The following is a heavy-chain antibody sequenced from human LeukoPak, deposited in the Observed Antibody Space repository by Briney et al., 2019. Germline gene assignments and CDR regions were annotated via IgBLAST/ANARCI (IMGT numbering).Heavy chain of an antibody. CDR2: ISYDGSNK. V-gene: IGHV3-30-3*01. CDR1: GFTLSSRA. D-gene: IGHD5-24*01. Sequence: PGGSLRLSCTASGFTLSSRAMHWVRQAPGKGLEWVAVISYDGSNKYYADSVKGRFTISRDNSKNTLYLQMNSLRAEDTAVYYCARDQRWGYYYGMDVWGQGTTVTVSS. CDR3: ARDQRWGYYYGMDV. J-gene: IGHJ6*02.